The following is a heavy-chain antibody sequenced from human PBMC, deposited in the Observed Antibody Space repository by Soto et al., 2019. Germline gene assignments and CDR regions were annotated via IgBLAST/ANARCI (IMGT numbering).Heavy chain of an antibody. D-gene: IGHD2-8*01. CDR3: ARVMGSEGGMDV. J-gene: IGHJ6*02. CDR1: GYTFTSYY. CDR2: INPSGGST. V-gene: IGHV1-46*01. Sequence: SVKVSCKASGYTFTSYYMHWVRQAPGQGLEWMGIINPSGGSTSYAQKFQSRVTMTRDTSTSTVYMELSSLRSEDTAVYYCARVMGSEGGMDVWGQGTTVTVSS.